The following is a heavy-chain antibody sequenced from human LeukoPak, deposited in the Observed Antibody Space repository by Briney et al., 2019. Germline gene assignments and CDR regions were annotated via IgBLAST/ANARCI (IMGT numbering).Heavy chain of an antibody. V-gene: IGHV3-66*01. CDR1: GFTVSSNY. D-gene: IGHD1-26*01. CDR3: ARGRSKWELLLN. J-gene: IGHJ4*02. CDR2: IYSGGST. Sequence: GGSLRLSCAASGFTVSSNYMSWVRQAPGKGLEWVSVIYSGGSTYYADSVKGRFTISRDNSKNTLYLQMNSLGAEDTAVYYCARGRSKWELLLNWGQGTLVTVSS.